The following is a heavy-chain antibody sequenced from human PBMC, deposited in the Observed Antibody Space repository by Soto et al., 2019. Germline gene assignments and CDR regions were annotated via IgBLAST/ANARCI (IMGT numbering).Heavy chain of an antibody. V-gene: IGHV2-26*01. CDR1: GFSLSNARMG. Sequence: GSGPTLVNPTETLTLTCTVSGFSLSNARMGVSWIRQPPGKALEWLAHIFSNDEKSYSTSLKSRLTISKDTSKSQVVLTMTNMDPVDTATFYCVRNSPAPGYNWKYVYMDVWGKGTTVTVSS. J-gene: IGHJ6*03. CDR2: IFSNDEK. D-gene: IGHD1-7*01. CDR3: VRNSPAPGYNWKYVYMDV.